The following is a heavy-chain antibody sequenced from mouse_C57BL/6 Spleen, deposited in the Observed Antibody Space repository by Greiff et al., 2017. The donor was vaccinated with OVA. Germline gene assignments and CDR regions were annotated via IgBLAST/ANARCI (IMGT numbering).Heavy chain of an antibody. CDR3: ARRCDYDSQWYFDV. V-gene: IGHV5-6*02. CDR1: GFPFSSYG. CDR2: ISSGGSYT. D-gene: IGHD2-4*01. Sequence: EVKLMESGGDLVKPGGSLKLSCAASGFPFSSYGMSWVRQTPDKRLEWVATISSGGSYTYYPDSVKGRFTISRDNAKHTLYLQMSSLKSEDTAIYYCARRCDYDSQWYFDVWGTGTTVTVSS. J-gene: IGHJ1*03.